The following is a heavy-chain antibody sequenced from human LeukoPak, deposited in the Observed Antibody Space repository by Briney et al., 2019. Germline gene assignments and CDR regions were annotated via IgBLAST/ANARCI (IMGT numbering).Heavy chain of an antibody. CDR3: ARINQYSGSIYMDV. CDR1: GGSISSSRYY. J-gene: IGHJ6*03. D-gene: IGHD6-19*01. V-gene: IGHV4-39*01. CDR2: IYYSGST. Sequence: PSETLSLTCTVSGGSISSSRYYWGWIRQPPGKGLEWIGSIYYSGSTYYNPSLKSRVTISVDTSKNQFSLKLSSVTAADTAVYYCARINQYSGSIYMDVWGKGTTVTISS.